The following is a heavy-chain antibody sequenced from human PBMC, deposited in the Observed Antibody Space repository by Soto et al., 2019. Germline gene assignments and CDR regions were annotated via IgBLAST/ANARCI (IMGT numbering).Heavy chain of an antibody. Sequence: GGSLRLSCASSGFTSIRHWMSWVRQAPGKGLEWVANIKPDGSEQYYVDSVKGRFTISRDNAKNSFDLQMNSLRVDDTAVYYCARVVGMATVLFDTWGQGTSVTVSS. CDR3: ARVVGMATVLFDT. V-gene: IGHV3-7*01. D-gene: IGHD4-4*01. J-gene: IGHJ4*02. CDR1: GFTSIRHW. CDR2: IKPDGSEQ.